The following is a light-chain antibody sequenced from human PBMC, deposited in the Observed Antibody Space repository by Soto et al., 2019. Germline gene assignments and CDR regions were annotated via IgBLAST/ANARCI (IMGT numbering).Light chain of an antibody. CDR2: DAS. Sequence: EIVLTQSPATLSLSPGERATLSCRASQSVSSYLAWYQQKPGQAPRLLIYDASNRATGIPARFSGSGAGTDVTLTISSLEPEDFAVDYWQQRSNWPPWTFGQGTKVEIK. V-gene: IGKV3-11*01. CDR1: QSVSSY. CDR3: QQRSNWPPWT. J-gene: IGKJ1*01.